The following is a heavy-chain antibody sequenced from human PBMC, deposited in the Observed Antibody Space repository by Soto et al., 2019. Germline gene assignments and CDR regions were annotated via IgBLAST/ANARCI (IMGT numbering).Heavy chain of an antibody. CDR1: GGSISSGDYY. D-gene: IGHD6-19*01. Sequence: PSETLSLTCTVSGGSISSGDYYWGWIRQPPGKGLEWIGYIYYSGSTFYNPSLKSRVTMSLDTSKNQFSLKLSSVTAADTAVYYCAAEAGLPRYYWGMGALVTVS. J-gene: IGHJ4*02. CDR2: IYYSGST. CDR3: AAEAGLPRYY. V-gene: IGHV4-30-4*01.